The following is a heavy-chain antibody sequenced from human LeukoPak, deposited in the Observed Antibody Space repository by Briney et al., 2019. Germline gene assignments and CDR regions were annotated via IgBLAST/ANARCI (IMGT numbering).Heavy chain of an antibody. CDR3: ARGGVPYYYDSSGYYL. J-gene: IGHJ5*02. D-gene: IGHD3-22*01. Sequence: ASVKVSCKASGYTFTSYAMNWVGQAPGQGLEWMGWINTNTGNPTYAQGFTGRFVFSLDTSVSTAYLQISSLKAEDTAVYYCARGGVPYYYDSSGYYLWGQGTLVTVSS. V-gene: IGHV7-4-1*02. CDR2: INTNTGNP. CDR1: GYTFTSYA.